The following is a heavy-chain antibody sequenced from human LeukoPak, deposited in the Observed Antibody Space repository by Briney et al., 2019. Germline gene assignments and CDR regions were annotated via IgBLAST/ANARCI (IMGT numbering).Heavy chain of an antibody. V-gene: IGHV1-2*02. J-gene: IGHJ4*02. CDR2: INPNSGGT. D-gene: IGHD1-26*01. CDR1: VYTFTDYF. CDR3: ARDESGSYYSEVDY. Sequence: ASVKDSCMPSVYTFTDYFIHWLRQAPGQGLEWMGWINPNSGGTNYAQKFQGRVTMTRDTSISTAYMELSRLRSDDTAVYYCARDESGSYYSEVDYWGQGTLVTVSS.